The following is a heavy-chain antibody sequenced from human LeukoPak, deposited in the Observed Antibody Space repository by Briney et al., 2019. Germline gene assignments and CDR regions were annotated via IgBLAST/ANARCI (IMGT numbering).Heavy chain of an antibody. CDR2: ISGSGGST. CDR1: GFTFSSYA. V-gene: IGHV3-23*01. J-gene: IGHJ4*02. CDR3: AKVLEYTTLDSSGYYSGFDY. Sequence: GGSLRLSCAASGFTFSSYAMSWVRQAPGKGLEWVSSISGSGGSTYYADSVKGRFTISRDNSKNTLYLQMNSLRAEDTAVYYCAKVLEYTTLDSSGYYSGFDYWGQGTLVTVSS. D-gene: IGHD3-22*01.